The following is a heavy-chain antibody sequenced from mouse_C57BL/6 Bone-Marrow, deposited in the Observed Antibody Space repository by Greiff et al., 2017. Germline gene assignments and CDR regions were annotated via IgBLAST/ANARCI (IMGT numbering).Heavy chain of an antibody. V-gene: IGHV1-55*01. D-gene: IGHD1-1*01. CDR1: GYTFPSYW. CDR3: ARSYYGSSDAMDY. CDR2: IYPGSGST. Sequence: VQLQQPGAELVKPGASVKMSCKASGYTFPSYWITWVKRRPGQGLEWIGDIYPGSGSTNSNEKFKSKATLTVDTSSSTAYMKLSSLTSDDSAVYYCARSYYGSSDAMDYWGQGTSVTVSS. J-gene: IGHJ4*01.